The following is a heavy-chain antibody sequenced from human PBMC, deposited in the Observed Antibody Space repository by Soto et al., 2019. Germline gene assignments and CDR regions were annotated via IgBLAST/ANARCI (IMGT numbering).Heavy chain of an antibody. CDR1: GFTFSSYG. J-gene: IGHJ6*02. Sequence: QVQLVESGGGVVQPGRSLRLSCAASGFTFSSYGMHWVRQAPGKGLEWVAVISYDGSNKYYADSVQGRFTISRDNSKNTLYLKMNSLRAEDTAVYYCAKDQVYSYGYEPDYYYYGMDVWGQGNTDTVSS. V-gene: IGHV3-30*18. D-gene: IGHD5-18*01. CDR2: ISYDGSNK. CDR3: AKDQVYSYGYEPDYYYYGMDV.